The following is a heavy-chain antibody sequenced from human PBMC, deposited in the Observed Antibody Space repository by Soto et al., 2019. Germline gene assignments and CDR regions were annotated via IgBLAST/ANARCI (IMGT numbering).Heavy chain of an antibody. V-gene: IGHV6-1*01. J-gene: IGHJ6*02. D-gene: IGHD3-22*01. CDR2: TYYRSKWYN. CDR3: ARDRRIYYDSSGYYDYYGMDV. CDR1: GDSVSSNSAA. Sequence: PSQTLSLTCAISGDSVSSNSAAWNWIRQSPSRGLEWLGRTYYRSKWYNDYAVSVKSRVTINPDTSKNQFSLQLNSVTPEDTAVYYCARDRRIYYDSSGYYDYYGMDVWGQGTTVTVS.